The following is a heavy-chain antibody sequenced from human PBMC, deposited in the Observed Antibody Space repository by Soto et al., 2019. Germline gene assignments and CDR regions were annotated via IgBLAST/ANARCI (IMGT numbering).Heavy chain of an antibody. CDR3: AKDSVRYSSSALVYNWFDP. V-gene: IGHV3-23*01. CDR1: GFTFSSYA. Sequence: GGSLRLSCAASGFTFSSYAMSWVRQAPGKGLEWVSAISGSGGSTYYADSVKGRFTISRDNSKNTLYLQMNSLRAEDTAVYYCAKDSVRYSSSALVYNWFDPWGQGTLVTVSS. J-gene: IGHJ5*02. D-gene: IGHD6-6*01. CDR2: ISGSGGST.